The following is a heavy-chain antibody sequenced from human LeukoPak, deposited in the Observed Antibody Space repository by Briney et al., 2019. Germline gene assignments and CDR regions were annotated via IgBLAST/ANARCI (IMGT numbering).Heavy chain of an antibody. CDR3: ARGYGLSSWYFDL. Sequence: SESLSLTCTVSGYSISSGYYWGWIRQPPGKGLEWIGSIYHSGSTYYNPSLKSRVTISVDTSKNQFSLKLSSVTAADTAVYYCARGYGLSSWYFDLWGRGTLVTVSS. V-gene: IGHV4-38-2*02. CDR1: GYSISSGYY. CDR2: IYHSGST. D-gene: IGHD3/OR15-3a*01. J-gene: IGHJ2*01.